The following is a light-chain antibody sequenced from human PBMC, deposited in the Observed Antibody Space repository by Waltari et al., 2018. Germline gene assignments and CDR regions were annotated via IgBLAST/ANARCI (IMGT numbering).Light chain of an antibody. CDR3: QALGTGAWV. CDR1: ILGNKY. CDR2: QDT. Sequence: SYELTQPPSVSVSPGPTASITCSGDILGNKYASWSQQKPGQSPLLVIYQDTKRPSEIPERFSGSKSANAATLTITGTQAMDEADYYCQALGTGAWVFGGGTKLTVL. V-gene: IGLV3-1*01. J-gene: IGLJ3*02.